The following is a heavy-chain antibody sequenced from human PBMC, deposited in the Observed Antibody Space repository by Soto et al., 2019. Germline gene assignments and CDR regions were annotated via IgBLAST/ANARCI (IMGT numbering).Heavy chain of an antibody. Sequence: GGSLRLSCAASGFTFSSYSMNWVRQAPGKGLEWVSSISSSSSYIYYADSVKGRFTISRDNAKNSLYLQMNSLRAEDTAVYYCARMHVAPRGPFDYWGQGTLVTVSS. D-gene: IGHD2-21*01. CDR2: ISSSSSYI. CDR1: GFTFSSYS. J-gene: IGHJ4*02. CDR3: ARMHVAPRGPFDY. V-gene: IGHV3-21*01.